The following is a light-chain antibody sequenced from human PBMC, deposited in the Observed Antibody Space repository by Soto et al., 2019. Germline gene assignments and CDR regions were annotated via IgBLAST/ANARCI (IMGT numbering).Light chain of an antibody. CDR1: QSISNY. CDR2: GAS. J-gene: IGKJ1*01. Sequence: EIVLTQSPGTLSLSPGERATLSCRASQSISNYLAWYQQKPGQAPRLLIYGASSRATGIPDRFSGSGSGTAFTLTISRLEPEDFSVYYCQQHGSSPRTFGQGTKVETK. V-gene: IGKV3-20*01. CDR3: QQHGSSPRT.